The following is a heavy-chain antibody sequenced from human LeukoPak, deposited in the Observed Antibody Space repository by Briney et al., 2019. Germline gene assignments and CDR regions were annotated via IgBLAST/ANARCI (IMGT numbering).Heavy chain of an antibody. V-gene: IGHV4-4*02. Sequence: NASETLSLTCAVPGGSVNNENWWSWVRQSPGTGLEWIGEIYHGGVTKYNPSLKSRVTISMDRSKNQFSLNLNSVAAADTAVYYCAKNAGWELQDWGQGTLVTVSS. CDR3: AKNAGWELQD. CDR2: IYHGGVT. J-gene: IGHJ4*02. CDR1: GGSVNNENW. D-gene: IGHD1-26*01.